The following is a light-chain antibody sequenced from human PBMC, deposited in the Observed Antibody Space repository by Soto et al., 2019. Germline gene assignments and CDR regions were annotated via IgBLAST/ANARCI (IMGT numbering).Light chain of an antibody. V-gene: IGKV1-33*01. CDR1: QSISSW. CDR3: QQYDDLPIT. CDR2: DVS. J-gene: IGKJ5*01. Sequence: DIQMTQSPSTLSASVGDRVTIPCRASQSISSWLAWYQQKPGKAPKLLIYDVSKLETGVPSRFSGSGSGTDFTFTISSLQPEDIATYFCQQYDDLPITFGQGTRLEI.